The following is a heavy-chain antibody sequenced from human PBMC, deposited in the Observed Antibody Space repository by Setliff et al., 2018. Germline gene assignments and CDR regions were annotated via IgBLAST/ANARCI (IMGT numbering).Heavy chain of an antibody. D-gene: IGHD5-18*01. Sequence: GSSVKVSCQASVGTFTNYGVSWVRQAPGQGLEWMGGTIPLFGTTDYAQKFHGRVTIITDESTSTAYMELSSLTSDDTAVYYCAREGVDTRSSTDYRYYMDVWGKGTTVTVSS. CDR2: TIPLFGTT. CDR3: AREGVDTRSSTDYRYYMDV. CDR1: VGTFTNYG. V-gene: IGHV1-69*05. J-gene: IGHJ6*03.